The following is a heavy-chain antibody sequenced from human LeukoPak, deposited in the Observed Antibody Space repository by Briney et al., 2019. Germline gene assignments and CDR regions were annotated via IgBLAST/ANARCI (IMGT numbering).Heavy chain of an antibody. CDR1: GFTFSTYS. Sequence: GGPLRLSCAASGFTFSTYSMNWVRQAPGKGLEWVSVIIGTGTKTHYADSVKGRFTISRDNSKDTLYLQLNSLRAEDTAVYYCARASGSFDYWGQGALVSVSS. V-gene: IGHV3-21*01. CDR2: IIGTGTKT. CDR3: ARASGSFDY. D-gene: IGHD1-26*01. J-gene: IGHJ4*02.